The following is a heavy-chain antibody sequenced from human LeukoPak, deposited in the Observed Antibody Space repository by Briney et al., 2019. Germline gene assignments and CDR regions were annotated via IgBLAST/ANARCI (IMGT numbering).Heavy chain of an antibody. CDR2: ISGSGGIT. CDR1: GFTFSSYA. CDR3: AKDSSSPLQDYYSYMDV. J-gene: IGHJ6*03. V-gene: IGHV3-23*01. D-gene: IGHD6-6*01. Sequence: GGSLRLSCAASGFTFSSYAMSWVRQAPGKGVEWVSAISGSGGITYYPASVKPRFTISRYNSKNTLYLQMNSLRAEDTAVYYCAKDSSSPLQDYYSYMDVWGKGTTVTVSS.